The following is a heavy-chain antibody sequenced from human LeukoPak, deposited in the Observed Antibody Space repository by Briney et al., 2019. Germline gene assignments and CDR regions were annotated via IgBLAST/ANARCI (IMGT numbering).Heavy chain of an antibody. J-gene: IGHJ4*02. CDR3: ARIMVRGVMGD. CDR2: INHSGST. CDR1: GGSFSGYY. V-gene: IGHV4-34*01. Sequence: SETLSLTCAVYGGSFSGYYWSWIRQPPGKGLEWIGEINHSGSTNYNPSLKSRVTISVDTSKNQFSLKLSSVTAADTAVYYCARIMVRGVMGDWGQGTLVTVSS. D-gene: IGHD3-10*01.